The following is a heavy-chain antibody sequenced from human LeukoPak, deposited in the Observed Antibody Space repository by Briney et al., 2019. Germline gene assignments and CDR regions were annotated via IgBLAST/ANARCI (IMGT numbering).Heavy chain of an antibody. Sequence: GGSLRLSCAASGFSFRGYGMHWVRQAPGRGLEFVSAISADGGTTYYADSVKDRFIISRDNSKNTLYLQMGSLRNEDMAVYYCARGRGGPPFDYWGQGALVTVSS. CDR1: GFSFRGYG. CDR2: ISADGGTT. J-gene: IGHJ4*02. CDR3: ARGRGGPPFDY. V-gene: IGHV3-64*02.